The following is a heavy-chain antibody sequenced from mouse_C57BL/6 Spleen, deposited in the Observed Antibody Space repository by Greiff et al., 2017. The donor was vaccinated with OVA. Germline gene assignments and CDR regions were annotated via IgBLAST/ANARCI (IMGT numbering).Heavy chain of an antibody. V-gene: IGHV14-2*01. J-gene: IGHJ2*01. CDR1: GFNIKDYY. CDR2: IDPEDGET. Sequence: VQLQQSGAELVKPGASVKLSCTASGFNIKDYYMHWVKQRTEQGLEWIGRIDPEDGETKYAPQFQGKATITADTSSNTAYLQLSSLTSEDTAVYYCAFYSNYYYFDYWGQGTTLTVSS. D-gene: IGHD2-5*01. CDR3: AFYSNYYYFDY.